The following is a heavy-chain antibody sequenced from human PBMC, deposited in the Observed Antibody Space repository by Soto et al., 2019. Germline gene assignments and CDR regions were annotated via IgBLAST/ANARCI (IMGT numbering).Heavy chain of an antibody. CDR1: GFTFSSYG. Sequence: GGSLRLSCAASGFTFSSYGMHWVRQAPGKGLEWVALIWYDGSKKYYVDSVKGRFTISRDNSKNTLYLQMNSLRAEDTAVYYCARGLTYYYGSGTDKLDPWGQGTLVTVSS. D-gene: IGHD3-10*01. J-gene: IGHJ5*02. CDR3: ARGLTYYYGSGTDKLDP. CDR2: IWYDGSKK. V-gene: IGHV3-33*01.